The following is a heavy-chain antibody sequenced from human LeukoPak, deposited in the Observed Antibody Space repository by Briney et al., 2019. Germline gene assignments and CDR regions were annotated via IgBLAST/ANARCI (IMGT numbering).Heavy chain of an antibody. V-gene: IGHV4-39*01. Sequence: SETLSLTCTVSGGSISSSSYYWGWIRQPPGKGLQWIGSIYYSGSTCDNPSLKSRVTMSVDTSKNQFSLKLSSVTAADTAVYYCARLLHDSRGYYYFDYWGQGTLVTVSS. J-gene: IGHJ4*02. CDR3: ARLLHDSRGYYYFDY. CDR1: GGSISSSSYY. D-gene: IGHD3-22*01. CDR2: IYYSGST.